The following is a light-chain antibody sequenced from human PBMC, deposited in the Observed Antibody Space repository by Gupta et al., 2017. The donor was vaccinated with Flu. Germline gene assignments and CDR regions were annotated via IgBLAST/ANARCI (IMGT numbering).Light chain of an antibody. J-gene: IGLJ2*01. CDR3: QMWDSSSDHPVV. V-gene: IGLV3-21*02. CDR1: NIGSKS. Sequence: QTARITCGGKNIGSKSVHWYRQRPGQPPVLVIYEDTDRPSGIPARFSGSNSGDTATLTIVRVEAGDEADYYCQMWDSSSDHPVVFGGGTSLAV. CDR2: EDT.